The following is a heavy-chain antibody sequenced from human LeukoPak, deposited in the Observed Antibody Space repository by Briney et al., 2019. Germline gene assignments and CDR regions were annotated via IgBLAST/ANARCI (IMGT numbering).Heavy chain of an antibody. D-gene: IGHD5/OR15-5a*01. J-gene: IGHJ4*02. V-gene: IGHV3-23*01. CDR1: GFTFSTYA. Sequence: QTGGSLRLSCAASGFTFSTYAMSWVRQAPGKGLEWVSALTNSGGSGGVTYYADSVKGRFIISRDNSKNTLYLQMTSLRAEDTAVYYCAKAPGFSVYEYFFDYWGQGTLVTVSS. CDR3: AKAPGFSVYEYFFDY. CDR2: LTNSGGSGGVT.